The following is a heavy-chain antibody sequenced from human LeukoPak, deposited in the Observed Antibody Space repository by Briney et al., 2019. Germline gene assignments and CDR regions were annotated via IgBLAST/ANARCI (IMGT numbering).Heavy chain of an antibody. CDR3: ARGGYYDSSGTLFDP. Sequence: ASVKVSCKASGGTFSSYAISWVRQAPGQGLEWMGRIIPILGIANYAQKFQGRVTITADKSTSTAYMELSSLRSEDTAVYYCARGGYYDSSGTLFDPRGQGTLVTVSS. CDR2: IIPILGIA. V-gene: IGHV1-69*04. CDR1: GGTFSSYA. J-gene: IGHJ5*02. D-gene: IGHD3-22*01.